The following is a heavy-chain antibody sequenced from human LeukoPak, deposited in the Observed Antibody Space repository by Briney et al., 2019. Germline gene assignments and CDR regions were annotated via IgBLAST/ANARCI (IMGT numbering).Heavy chain of an antibody. V-gene: IGHV2-70*01. CDR1: GFSLSTSGMC. D-gene: IGHD3-3*01. J-gene: IGHJ6*02. Sequence: ESGPALVKPTQTLTLTCTFSGFSLSTSGMCVSWIRQPPGKALEWLALIDWDDDKYYSTSLKTRLTISKDTSKNQVVLTMTNMDPVDTATYYCARTLSNYDFWSGYVWYGMDVWGQGTTVTVPS. CDR2: IDWDDDK. CDR3: ARTLSNYDFWSGYVWYGMDV.